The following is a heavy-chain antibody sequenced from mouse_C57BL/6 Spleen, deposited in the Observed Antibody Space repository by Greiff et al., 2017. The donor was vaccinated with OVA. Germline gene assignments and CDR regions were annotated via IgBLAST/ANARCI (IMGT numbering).Heavy chain of an antibody. D-gene: IGHD2-3*01. J-gene: IGHJ3*01. V-gene: IGHV5-16*01. CDR1: GFTFSDYY. CDR3: ARDDGYPFAY. CDR2: INYDGSST. Sequence: EVKVEESEGGLVQPGSSMKLSCTASGFTFSDYYMAWVRQVPEKGLEWVANINYDGSSTYYLDSLKSRFIISRDNAKNILYLQMSSLKSEDTATYYCARDDGYPFAYWGQGTLVTVSA.